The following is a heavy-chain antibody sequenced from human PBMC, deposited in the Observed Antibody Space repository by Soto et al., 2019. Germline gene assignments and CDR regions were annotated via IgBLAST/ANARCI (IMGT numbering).Heavy chain of an antibody. D-gene: IGHD3-3*01. V-gene: IGHV3-23*01. CDR3: AKDASSGITSFDS. Sequence: EVQLLESGGGLVQPGGSLRLSCAASGFTFSSYAMSWVRQAPGKGLEWASVVSGSAGSTYYADSVKGRFTISRDNSKNTLYLQMNSLRAEDAAVYYCAKDASSGITSFDSWGRGTVVTVSS. J-gene: IGHJ2*01. CDR1: GFTFSSYA. CDR2: VSGSAGST.